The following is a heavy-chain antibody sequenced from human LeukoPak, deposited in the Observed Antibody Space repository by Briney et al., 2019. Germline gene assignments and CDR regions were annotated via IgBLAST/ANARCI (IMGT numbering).Heavy chain of an antibody. V-gene: IGHV3-7*01. CDR3: ARLDYGDYDGGYYFDY. J-gene: IGHJ4*02. D-gene: IGHD4-17*01. CDR2: IKQDGSEK. Sequence: PGGSLRLSCAASGFTFSSYWMSWVRQAPGKGLEWVANIKQDGSEKYYVDSVKGRFTISRDNAKNSLYLQMNSLRAEDTAVYYCARLDYGDYDGGYYFDYWGQGTLVTVSS. CDR1: GFTFSSYW.